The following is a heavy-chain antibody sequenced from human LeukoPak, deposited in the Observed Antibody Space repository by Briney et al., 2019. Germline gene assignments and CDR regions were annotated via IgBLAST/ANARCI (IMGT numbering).Heavy chain of an antibody. D-gene: IGHD4-17*01. CDR3: ARVLGDYAPFDY. V-gene: IGHV3-21*01. CDR1: GFTFNSYS. Sequence: GGSLRLSCAASGFTFNSYSMNWVRQAPGKGLEWVSSISSTSSYIYYADSVRGRFTISRDNAKNTLYLQMNSLRAEDTAVYYCARVLGDYAPFDYWGQGTLVTVSS. J-gene: IGHJ4*02. CDR2: ISSTSSYI.